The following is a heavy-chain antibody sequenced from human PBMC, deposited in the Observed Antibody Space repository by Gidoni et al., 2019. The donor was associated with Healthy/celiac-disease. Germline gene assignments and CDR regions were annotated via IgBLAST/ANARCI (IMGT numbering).Heavy chain of an antibody. J-gene: IGHJ4*02. CDR3: ARVPVLRYFDWLPGARFDY. Sequence: QLQLQESGPGLVKPSETLSLTCTVSGGSISSRSYYWRWISPPPGQGREWIGSIYYSGSTYYNPSLKSRVTISVDTSKNQFSLKLSSVTAADTAVYYCARVPVLRYFDWLPGARFDYWGQGTLVTVSS. V-gene: IGHV4-39*07. D-gene: IGHD3-9*01. CDR1: GGSISSRSYY. CDR2: IYYSGST.